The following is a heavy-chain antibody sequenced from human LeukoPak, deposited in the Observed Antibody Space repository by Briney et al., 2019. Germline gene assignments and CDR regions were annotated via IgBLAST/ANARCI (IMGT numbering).Heavy chain of an antibody. D-gene: IGHD3-16*01. J-gene: IGHJ4*02. V-gene: IGHV3-74*01. CDR2: LASDETNK. Sequence: PGGSLRLSCAASGLTISDSWIHWVRQAPGKGLMWVSRLASDETNKIYADSVKGRFTISRDNAKNTLHLQMNSLRVEDTGIYYCARDAGWGRLDSWGQGALVTVSS. CDR1: GLTISDSW. CDR3: ARDAGWGRLDS.